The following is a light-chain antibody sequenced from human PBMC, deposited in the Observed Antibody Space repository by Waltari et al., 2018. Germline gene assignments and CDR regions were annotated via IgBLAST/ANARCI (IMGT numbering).Light chain of an antibody. CDR1: SNDIGSYNY. J-gene: IGLJ1*01. CDR3: SSYGGSNNYV. CDR2: EVF. V-gene: IGLV2-8*01. Sequence: QSALTQPPSASGSPGQSVTISCTGTSNDIGSYNYVSWYQQYTGKAPKLIIYEVFQRPTGVPDRFSGSKSGNTASLTVSGLQIEDEADYYCSSYGGSNNYVFGTGTKITVL.